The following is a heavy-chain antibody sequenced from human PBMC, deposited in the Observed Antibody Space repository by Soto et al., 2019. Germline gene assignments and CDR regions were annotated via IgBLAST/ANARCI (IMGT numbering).Heavy chain of an antibody. J-gene: IGHJ6*03. Sequence: PGEALKISCKGSGYSFTSYWVGWVRQMPGKGLEWMGIIYPGDSDTRYSPSFQGQVTISADKSISTAYLQWSSLKASDTAMYYCARRVAARSYYYYYYMDVWGKGTTVTVSS. V-gene: IGHV5-51*01. D-gene: IGHD6-6*01. CDR2: IYPGDSDT. CDR1: GYSFTSYW. CDR3: ARRVAARSYYYYYYMDV.